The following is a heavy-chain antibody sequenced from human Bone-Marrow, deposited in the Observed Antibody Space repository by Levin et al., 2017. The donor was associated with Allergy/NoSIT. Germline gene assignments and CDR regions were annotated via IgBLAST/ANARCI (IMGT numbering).Heavy chain of an antibody. Sequence: SETLSLTCAVYGGSFSGYYWSWIRQPPGKGLEWIGEINHSGSTNYNPSLKSRVTISVDTSKNQFSLKLSSVTAADTAVYYCARRRARLANFPHLLQWLGGWWFDPWGQGTLVTVSS. CDR2: INHSGST. CDR1: GGSFSGYY. J-gene: IGHJ5*02. CDR3: ARRRARLANFPHLLQWLGGWWFDP. D-gene: IGHD6-19*01. V-gene: IGHV4-34*01.